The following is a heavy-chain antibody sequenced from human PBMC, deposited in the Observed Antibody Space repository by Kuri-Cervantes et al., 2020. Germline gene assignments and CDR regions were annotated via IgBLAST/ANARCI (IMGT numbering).Heavy chain of an antibody. CDR2: IYSGGST. CDR1: GFTVSNNY. D-gene: IGHD6-19*01. J-gene: IGHJ6*02. CDR3: ARSEIAVAPTDYYGMDV. Sequence: GGSLRLSCAASGFTVSNNYMSWIRQAPGKGLEWVSVIYSGGSTYYADSVKGRFTISRDNSKNTLYLQMNSLRAEDTAVYYCARSEIAVAPTDYYGMDVWGQGTTVTVSS. V-gene: IGHV3-66*01.